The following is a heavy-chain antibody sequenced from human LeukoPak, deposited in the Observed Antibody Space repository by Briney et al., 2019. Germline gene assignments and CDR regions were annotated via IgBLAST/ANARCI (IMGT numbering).Heavy chain of an antibody. J-gene: IGHJ3*01. CDR2: ISDSGGST. D-gene: IGHD5-24*01. CDR1: GFSFSSYA. V-gene: IGHV3-23*01. Sequence: GGSLRLSCAASGFSFSSYAMSWVRQAPGKGLEWVSGISDSGGSTYYADSVKGRFTISRDNSKKQLFLQVDSLRVEDTAVYYCAKGKINHDGAFDAWGQGTRVTVSS. CDR3: AKGKINHDGAFDA.